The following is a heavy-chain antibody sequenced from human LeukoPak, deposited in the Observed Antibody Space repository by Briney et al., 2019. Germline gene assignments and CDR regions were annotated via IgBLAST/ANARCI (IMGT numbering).Heavy chain of an antibody. CDR1: GGSISGSY. V-gene: IGHV4-59*01. J-gene: IGHJ4*02. Sequence: RPSETLSLTCTVSGGSISGSYWSRLRQPPGKGLEWIAYMYNSGSTNYNPSLKSRVTISIDTSKNQFSLKLSSLTAADTAIYYCARGIESYGDYGYWGQGILVTVSS. D-gene: IGHD4-17*01. CDR3: ARGIESYGDYGY. CDR2: MYNSGST.